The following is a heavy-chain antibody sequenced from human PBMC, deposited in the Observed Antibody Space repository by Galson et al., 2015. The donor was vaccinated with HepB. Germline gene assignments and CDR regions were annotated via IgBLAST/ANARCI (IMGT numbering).Heavy chain of an antibody. J-gene: IGHJ4*02. CDR3: AKARNHDILTGPLDF. CDR1: GFTFEDYA. CDR2: ISWDSDKL. Sequence: SLRLSCAASGFTFEDYAMHWVRQGPGKGLEWVSGISWDSDKLDYADSVKGRFTISRDYAKKSLYLQMNSLRAEDTALYYCAKARNHDILTGPLDFWGQGTLVTVSS. V-gene: IGHV3-9*01. D-gene: IGHD3-9*01.